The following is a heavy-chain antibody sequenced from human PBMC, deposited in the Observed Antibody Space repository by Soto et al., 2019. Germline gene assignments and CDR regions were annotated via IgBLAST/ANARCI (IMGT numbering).Heavy chain of an antibody. V-gene: IGHV3-15*07. CDR3: TLLALKYNSDWYEFSD. D-gene: IGHD6-19*01. J-gene: IGHJ4*02. Sequence: EGQLVESGGGLVKPGGSLRLSCAASGFTFSNVWINWVRQAPGKGLEWVGRIKSKLDGETIDYAAPVKGRFTISRDHSTNMLYLQMNSLKTEDTCVYYCTLLALKYNSDWYEFSDWGQGTRVTVSS. CDR2: IKSKLDGETI. CDR1: GFTFSNVW.